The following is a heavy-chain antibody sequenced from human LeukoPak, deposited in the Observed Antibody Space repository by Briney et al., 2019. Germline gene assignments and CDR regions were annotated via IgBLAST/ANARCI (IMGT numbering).Heavy chain of an antibody. Sequence: GESLKISCKGSGYSFTSYRIGWVRQMPGKGLEWMGIIYPGDSDTRYSPSFQGQVTISADKSINTAYLQWSSLKASDTAMYYCARRIANCSGGSCYSYYFDYWGQGTLVTVSS. V-gene: IGHV5-51*01. CDR3: ARRIANCSGGSCYSYYFDY. CDR2: IYPGDSDT. J-gene: IGHJ4*02. D-gene: IGHD2-15*01. CDR1: GYSFTSYR.